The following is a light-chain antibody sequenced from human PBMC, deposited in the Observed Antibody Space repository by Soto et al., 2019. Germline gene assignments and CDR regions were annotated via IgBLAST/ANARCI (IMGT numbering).Light chain of an antibody. Sequence: AIRMTQSPSSLSASTGDRVTITCRAXXXXXXXXAWYQQKPGKAPKLLIYAASTLQSGVPSRFSGSGSGTDFTLTISCLQSEDFATYYCQQYYSYPPWTFGQGTKVEIK. CDR3: QQYYSYPPWT. V-gene: IGKV1-8*01. J-gene: IGKJ1*01. CDR1: XXXXXX. CDR2: AAS.